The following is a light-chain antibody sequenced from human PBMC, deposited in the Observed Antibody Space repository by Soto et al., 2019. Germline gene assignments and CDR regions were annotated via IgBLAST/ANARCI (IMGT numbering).Light chain of an antibody. CDR2: DTS. Sequence: EVVMTQSPAALSVSPGEGVTLSCRASQGIGDTLAWYQHKPGQTPRLLIYDTSTRATGIPARFGGSGSGTEFTLTISGLQSEDHAVYYCQQYGDWPPETFGQGTKVDIK. CDR1: QGIGDT. CDR3: QQYGDWPPET. J-gene: IGKJ2*01. V-gene: IGKV3-15*01.